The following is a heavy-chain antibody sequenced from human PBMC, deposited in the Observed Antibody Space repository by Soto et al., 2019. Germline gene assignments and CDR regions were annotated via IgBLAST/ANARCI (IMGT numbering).Heavy chain of an antibody. Sequence: PSGTLALTSTVSGGSVSSGSHYWSWIRQPPGKGLEWIGNSYYSGSTKYNPSLNSRVTISVDRSRNHFSLNLRSVTTADTALYYCARDTSYDFWSGYVGFDPWGQGTLVTVSS. CDR1: GGSVSSGSHY. CDR3: ARDTSYDFWSGYVGFDP. J-gene: IGHJ5*02. V-gene: IGHV4-61*03. D-gene: IGHD3-3*01. CDR2: SYYSGST.